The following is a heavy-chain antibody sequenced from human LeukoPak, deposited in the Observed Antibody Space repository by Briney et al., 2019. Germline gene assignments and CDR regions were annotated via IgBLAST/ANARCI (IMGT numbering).Heavy chain of an antibody. D-gene: IGHD1/OR15-1a*01. CDR3: ARGPKRTYYFDY. V-gene: IGHV3-53*01. CDR1: GFTVSSAC. Sequence: PGGSLRLSCAASGFTVSSACMTWVRQTPGRGLEWVSVIYSGGSTYYADSVKGRFTISRDSSKNTLYLQMNSLRAEDTAVYYCARGPKRTYYFDYWGQGTLVTVSS. J-gene: IGHJ4*02. CDR2: IYSGGST.